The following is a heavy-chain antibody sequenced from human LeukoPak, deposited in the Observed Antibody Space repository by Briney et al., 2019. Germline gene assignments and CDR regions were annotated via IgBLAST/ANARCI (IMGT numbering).Heavy chain of an antibody. J-gene: IGHJ5*02. D-gene: IGHD3-10*01. CDR2: INPDSGDT. CDR1: GYSFTGYY. CDR3: TRDPLGGSGTFDP. V-gene: IGHV1-2*02. Sequence: PLASVTVSCKASGYSFTGYYLHWVRQAPGQGLEWMGWINPDSGDTNYLQQFQGRVTMTRDTSITPAYMELSRLRSDDTAVYYCTRDPLGGSGTFDPWGEGTLVTVSS.